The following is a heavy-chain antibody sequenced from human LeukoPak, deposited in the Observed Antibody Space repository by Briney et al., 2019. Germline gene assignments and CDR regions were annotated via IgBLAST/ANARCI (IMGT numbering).Heavy chain of an antibody. CDR2: IYTSGST. J-gene: IGHJ4*02. D-gene: IGHD3-9*01. V-gene: IGHV4-61*02. CDR1: GGSISSGSYY. CDR3: ARVPLTGYYYFDY. Sequence: PSQTLSLTCTVSGGSISSGSYYWSWIRQPAGKGLEWIGRIYTSGSTNYNPSLKSRVTISVDTSKNQFSLKLSSVTAADTAVFYCARVPLTGYYYFDYWGQGTLVTVSS.